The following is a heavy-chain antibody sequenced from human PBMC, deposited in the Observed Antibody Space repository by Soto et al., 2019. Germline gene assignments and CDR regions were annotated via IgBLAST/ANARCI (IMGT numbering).Heavy chain of an antibody. D-gene: IGHD2-2*01. CDR3: AREGCNSTSCYPPYYYYGMDV. V-gene: IGHV1-18*01. CDR2: ISAYNGNT. CDR1: VYTFFNCG. Sequence: ASVKVSCKTSVYTFFNCGVTWVRQAPGQGLEWMGWISAYNGNTNYAQKLQGRVTMTTDTSTSTAYMELRSLRSDDTAVYYCAREGCNSTSCYPPYYYYGMDVWGQGTTVTVSS. J-gene: IGHJ6*02.